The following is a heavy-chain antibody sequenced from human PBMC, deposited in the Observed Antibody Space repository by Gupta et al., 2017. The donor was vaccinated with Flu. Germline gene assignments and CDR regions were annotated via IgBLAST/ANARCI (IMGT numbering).Heavy chain of an antibody. V-gene: IGHV4-34*01. Sequence: QVQLQQWGAGLLKPSETLSLTCAVYGGSFSGYYWSWIRQPPGKGLEWIGEINHSGSTNYNPALKSRVTISGDKSKNQFPLKLSSVTAADTAVYYCASGGLIAARRFDYWGQGTLVTVSS. CDR3: ASGGLIAARRFDY. J-gene: IGHJ4*02. CDR1: GGSFSGYY. CDR2: INHSGST. D-gene: IGHD6-6*01.